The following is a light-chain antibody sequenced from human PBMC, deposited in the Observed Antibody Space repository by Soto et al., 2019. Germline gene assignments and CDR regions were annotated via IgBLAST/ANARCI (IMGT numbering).Light chain of an antibody. CDR3: QQSFTTPLT. CDR2: SAS. V-gene: IGKV1-39*01. CDR1: QTISGY. J-gene: IGKJ4*01. Sequence: DIQMTQSPSSLSASVGDKVTITCRASQTISGYLNWYQHKPGKTPKLLIYSASSLESGAPSRFSGSGSGTDFTLTISSLQPEDFATYYCQQSFTTPLTFGGGTKVDIK.